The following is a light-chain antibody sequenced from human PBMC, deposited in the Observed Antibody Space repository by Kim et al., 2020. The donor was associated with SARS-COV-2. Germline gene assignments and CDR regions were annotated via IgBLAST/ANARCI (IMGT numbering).Light chain of an antibody. CDR3: QSYDSSNGYVV. CDR1: SGSIASNY. Sequence: NFMLTQPHSVSESPGKTVTISCTRSSGSIASNYVQWYQQRPGSAPTTVIYEDNQRPSGVPDRFSGSIDSSSNSASLTISGLKTEDEADYYCQSYDSSNGYVVFGGWTQLTVL. V-gene: IGLV6-57*03. J-gene: IGLJ2*01. CDR2: EDN.